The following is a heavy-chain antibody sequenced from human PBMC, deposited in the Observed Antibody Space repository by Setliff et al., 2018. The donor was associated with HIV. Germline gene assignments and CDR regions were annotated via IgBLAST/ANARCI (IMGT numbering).Heavy chain of an antibody. CDR3: ARFHSSGWYNGMDV. D-gene: IGHD6-19*01. CDR1: GYTFTGYY. CDR2: INPNSGGT. V-gene: IGHV1-2*04. J-gene: IGHJ6*02. Sequence: GASVKVSCKASGYTFTGYYMHWVRQAPGQGLEWMGWINPNSGGTNYAQKFQGWVTMTRDTSISTAYMELSRLRSDDTAVYYCARFHSSGWYNGMDVWGQGTTVTSP.